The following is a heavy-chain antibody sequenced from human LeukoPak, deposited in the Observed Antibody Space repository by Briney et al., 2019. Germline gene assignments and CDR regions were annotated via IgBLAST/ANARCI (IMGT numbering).Heavy chain of an antibody. V-gene: IGHV4-34*01. CDR3: ERVGTTVTTSRWYNWFDP. CDR2: INHSGST. J-gene: IGHJ5*02. CDR1: GGSFRGYY. Sequence: PSETLSLTCAVYGGSFRGYYWSWIRQPPGKGMEWIGEINHSGSTNYNPSLKSRVTISVDTSKNQFSLKLSSVTAADMAVYYCERVGTTVTTSRWYNWFDPWGQGTLVTVSS. D-gene: IGHD4-17*01.